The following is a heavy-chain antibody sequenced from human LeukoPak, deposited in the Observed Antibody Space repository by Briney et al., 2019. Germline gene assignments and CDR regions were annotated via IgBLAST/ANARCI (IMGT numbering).Heavy chain of an antibody. CDR1: GFTFSSYA. D-gene: IGHD2-2*01. CDR3: ARDPAYCSSTSCYAGVAFDI. V-gene: IGHV3-23*01. J-gene: IGHJ3*02. CDR2: ISGSGGST. Sequence: PGGSLRLSCAASGFTFSSYAMSWVRQAPGKGQEWVSAISGSGGSTYYADSVKGRFTISRDNSKNTLYLQMNSLRAEDTAVYYCARDPAYCSSTSCYAGVAFDIWGQGTMVTVSS.